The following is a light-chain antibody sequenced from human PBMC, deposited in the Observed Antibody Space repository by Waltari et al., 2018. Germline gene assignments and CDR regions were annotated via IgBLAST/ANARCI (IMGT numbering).Light chain of an antibody. Sequence: QSVLTQPPSVSGAPGQRVTISCSGSGSNIGAGYDVHWYRQLPGKAATLLIYGGNTRPSGVSDRFSGSQFDTSASLAIAGLPADDEADYCCQSYDTTLSVVFGGGTKLTVL. V-gene: IGLV1-40*01. CDR2: GGN. CDR1: GSNIGAGYD. J-gene: IGLJ2*01. CDR3: QSYDTTLSVV.